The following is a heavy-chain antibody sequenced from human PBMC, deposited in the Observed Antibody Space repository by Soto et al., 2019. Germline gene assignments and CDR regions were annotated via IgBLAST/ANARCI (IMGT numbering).Heavy chain of an antibody. D-gene: IGHD6-13*01. Sequence: GASVKVSCKASVYTFTSCGISWVRQAPGQGLEWMGWISAYNGNTNYAQKLQGRVTMTTDTSTSTAYMELRSLRSDDTAVYYCARDPAAGTFDXFGAANDAALPSAPFDYWGQGTLVTVSS. CDR1: VYTFTSCG. CDR3: ARDPAAGTFDXFGAANDAALPSAPFDY. V-gene: IGHV1-18*01. CDR2: ISAYNGNT. J-gene: IGHJ4*02.